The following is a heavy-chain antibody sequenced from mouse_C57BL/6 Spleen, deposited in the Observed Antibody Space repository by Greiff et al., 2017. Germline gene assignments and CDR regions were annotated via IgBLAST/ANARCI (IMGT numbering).Heavy chain of an antibody. Sequence: QVQLQQPGAELVMPGASVKLSCKASGYTFTSYWMHWVKQRPGQGLEWIGEIDPADSNTNYNQKFKGKSTMTVDTSSSTAYMQLSSLTSEDSAVYYCGTGYAVDYWGQGTSVTVSS. CDR1: GYTFTSYW. V-gene: IGHV1-69*01. J-gene: IGHJ4*01. CDR3: GTGYAVDY. CDR2: IDPADSNT.